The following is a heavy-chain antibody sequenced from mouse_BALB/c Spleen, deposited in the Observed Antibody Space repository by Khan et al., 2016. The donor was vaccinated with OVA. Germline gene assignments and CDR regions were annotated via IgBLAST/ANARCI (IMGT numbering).Heavy chain of an antibody. Sequence: QIQLVQSGPELKKPGETVKISCKASGYTFTNYGMNWVKQAPGKGLKWMGWINTYTGEPTYADDFKGRFAFSLETYASTAYLQINNLKNEDTATYFCARSGLLRYALDYWGQGTSVTVSS. J-gene: IGHJ4*01. CDR2: INTYTGEP. CDR3: ARSGLLRYALDY. D-gene: IGHD1-1*01. CDR1: GYTFTNYG. V-gene: IGHV9-3-1*01.